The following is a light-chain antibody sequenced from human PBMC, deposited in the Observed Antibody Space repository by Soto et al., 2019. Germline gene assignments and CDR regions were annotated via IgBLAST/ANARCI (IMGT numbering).Light chain of an antibody. V-gene: IGLV1-51*01. J-gene: IGLJ2*01. CDR2: DSN. CDR1: SSNIGESF. CDR3: GTCDSGLSSGI. Sequence: QSVLTQPPSVSAAPGQKVTISCSGSSSNIGESFVSWYQQLPGTAPKLLIYDSNKRPSGIPDRFSGSQSGTSATLAITGLQTGDEADYYCGTCDSGLSSGIFGGGTKLTVL.